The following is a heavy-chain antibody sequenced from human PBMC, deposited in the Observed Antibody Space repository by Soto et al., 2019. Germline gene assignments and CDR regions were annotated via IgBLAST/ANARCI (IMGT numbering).Heavy chain of an antibody. CDR1: GFTFDDYA. CDR2: ISWNSGNI. CDR3: AKGHTSAVCSYVDL. Sequence: EVQLVESGGGLVQPGRSLRLSCAASGFTFDDYAMNWVRQAPGKGLEWVSSISWNSGNIVYADSVKGRFTISRDDAKDSLYLQMNGLRAEDTAFYYCAKGHTSAVCSYVDLWGRGMLVPVSP. J-gene: IGHJ2*01. D-gene: IGHD3-16*01. V-gene: IGHV3-9*01.